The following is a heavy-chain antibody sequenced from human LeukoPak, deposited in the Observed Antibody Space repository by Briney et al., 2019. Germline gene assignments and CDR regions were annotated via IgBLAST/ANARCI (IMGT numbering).Heavy chain of an antibody. J-gene: IGHJ4*02. CDR1: GYTFSIFG. CDR2: IRAYNGNT. V-gene: IGHV1-18*01. Sequence: ASVKVSCKASGYTFSIFGISWLRQAPGQGLEWMGWIRAYNGNTNYAQKFQDGVTMTTDTYPSTPYMKLRGLRSDDTAMYCCARAGATVTTHFDFWGQGTVVTVSS. D-gene: IGHD4-17*01. CDR3: ARAGATVTTHFDF.